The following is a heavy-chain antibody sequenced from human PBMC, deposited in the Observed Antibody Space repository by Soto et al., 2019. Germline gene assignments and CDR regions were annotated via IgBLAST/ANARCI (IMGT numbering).Heavy chain of an antibody. V-gene: IGHV4-39*01. CDR1: GGSISSSSYY. CDR3: ARLRTPGIAAAEHY. Sequence: QLQLQESGPGLVKPSETLSLTCTVSGGSISSSSYYWGWIRQPPGKGLEWIGSIYYSGSTYYNPSLKSRVTISVDTSKNQFSRKLSSVTAADTAVYYWARLRTPGIAAAEHYWGQGTLGTVSS. D-gene: IGHD6-13*01. CDR2: IYYSGST. J-gene: IGHJ4*02.